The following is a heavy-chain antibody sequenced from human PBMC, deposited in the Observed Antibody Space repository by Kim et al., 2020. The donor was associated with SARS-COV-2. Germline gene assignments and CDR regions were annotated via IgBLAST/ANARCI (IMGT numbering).Heavy chain of an antibody. CDR1: GGSFSGYY. J-gene: IGHJ4*02. CDR3: AISYYDILTGYYADFDY. D-gene: IGHD3-9*01. CDR2: INHSGST. Sequence: SETLSLTCAVYGGSFSGYYWSWIRQPPGKGLEWIGEINHSGSTNYNPSLKSRVTISVDTSKNQFSLKLSSVTAADTAVYYCAISYYDILTGYYADFDYWGQGTLVTVSS. V-gene: IGHV4-34*01.